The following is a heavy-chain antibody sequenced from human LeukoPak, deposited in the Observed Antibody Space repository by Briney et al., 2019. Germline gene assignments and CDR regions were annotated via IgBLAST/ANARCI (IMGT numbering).Heavy chain of an antibody. CDR3: AREQRITMVRGVIIRGLDY. CDR2: ISSSSSYI. CDR1: GFTFSSYS. Sequence: PGGSLRLSCAASGFTFSSYSKNWVRQAPGKGLEWVSSISSSSSYIYYADSVKGRFTISRDNAKNSLYLQMNSLRAEDTAVYYCAREQRITMVRGVIIRGLDYWGQGTLVTVSS. V-gene: IGHV3-21*01. D-gene: IGHD3-10*01. J-gene: IGHJ4*02.